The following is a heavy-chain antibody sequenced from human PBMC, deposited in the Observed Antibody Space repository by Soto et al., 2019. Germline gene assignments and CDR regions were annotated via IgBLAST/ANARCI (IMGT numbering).Heavy chain of an antibody. CDR2: ISYDGTKT. Sequence: QVQLVESGGGVVQPGRSLRVSCAASGFTFSIYAMHWVRQAPGTGLEWVAVISYDGTKTYYADSVKGRFTISRDNSKNTVYLQMNSLRDEDTAVYYCAEDRGPRRQWLIGPFDYWGQGPWVTVSP. CDR1: GFTFSIYA. V-gene: IGHV3-30*18. D-gene: IGHD6-19*01. CDR3: AEDRGPRRQWLIGPFDY. J-gene: IGHJ4*02.